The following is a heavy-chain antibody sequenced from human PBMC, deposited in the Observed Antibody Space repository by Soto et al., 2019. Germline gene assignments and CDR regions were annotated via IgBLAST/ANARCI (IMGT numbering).Heavy chain of an antibody. D-gene: IGHD4-17*01. CDR3: ASVDYGDYAFRAFDI. J-gene: IGHJ3*02. V-gene: IGHV4-39*01. Sequence: QLQLQESGPGLVKPSETLSLTCTVSGGSISSSSYYWGWIRQPPGKGLEWIGSIYYSGSTYYNPSLKSRVTISVDTSKNQFSRKLSSVTAADTAVYYCASVDYGDYAFRAFDIWGQGTMVTVSS. CDR1: GGSISSSSYY. CDR2: IYYSGST.